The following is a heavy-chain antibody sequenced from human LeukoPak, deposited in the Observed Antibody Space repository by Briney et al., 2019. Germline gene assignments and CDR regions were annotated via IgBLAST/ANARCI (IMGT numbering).Heavy chain of an antibody. V-gene: IGHV1-69*05. Sequence: SVNVSCKTSGGTFSSYAISWVRQAPGQGLEWMGGIIPIFGTANYAQKFQGRVTITTDESTSTAYMKLSSLRSEDTAVYYCARDLIAVAGTLGGYWGQGTLVTVSS. CDR1: GGTFSSYA. D-gene: IGHD6-19*01. CDR3: ARDLIAVAGTLGGY. CDR2: IIPIFGTA. J-gene: IGHJ4*02.